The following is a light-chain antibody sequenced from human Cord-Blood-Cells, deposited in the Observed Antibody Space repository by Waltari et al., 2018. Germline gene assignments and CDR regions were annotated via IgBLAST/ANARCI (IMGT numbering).Light chain of an antibody. Sequence: SALTQPASVSGSPAQSITIPSTGTSSDVGGYTCVSWYQPHPAKAPTLMIYDVSNRPSGVSNRFSGSNSGNTASLTISGLQAEDEADYYCSSYTSSSDVVFGGGTKLTVL. CDR1: SSDVGGYTC. J-gene: IGLJ2*01. V-gene: IGLV2-14*01. CDR3: SSYTSSSDVV. CDR2: DVS.